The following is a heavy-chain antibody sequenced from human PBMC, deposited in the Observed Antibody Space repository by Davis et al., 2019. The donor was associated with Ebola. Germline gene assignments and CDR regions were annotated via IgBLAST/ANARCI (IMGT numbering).Heavy chain of an antibody. CDR3: ARAHYDSSGYYAQIDY. V-gene: IGHV1-2*02. CDR2: INPNSGGT. J-gene: IGHJ4*02. Sequence: ASVKVSCKASGYTFTGYYMHWVRQAPGQGLEWMGWINPNSGGTNYAQRFQGRVTMTRDTSISTAYMELSRLRSDDTAVYYCARAHYDSSGYYAQIDYWGQGTLVTVSS. D-gene: IGHD3-22*01. CDR1: GYTFTGYY.